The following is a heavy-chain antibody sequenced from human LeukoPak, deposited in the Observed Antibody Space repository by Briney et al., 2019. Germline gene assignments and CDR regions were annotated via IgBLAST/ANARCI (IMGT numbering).Heavy chain of an antibody. J-gene: IGHJ3*02. CDR3: ARVTTTYYYGSGPDAFDI. CDR2: ISSSSSTI. V-gene: IGHV3-48*01. D-gene: IGHD3-10*01. Sequence: PGGSLGLSCAASGFTFSSYSMNWVRQAPGKGLEWVSYISSSSSTIYYADSVKGRFTISRDNAKNSLYLQMNSLRAEDTAVYYCARVTTTYYYGSGPDAFDIWGQGTMVTVSS. CDR1: GFTFSSYS.